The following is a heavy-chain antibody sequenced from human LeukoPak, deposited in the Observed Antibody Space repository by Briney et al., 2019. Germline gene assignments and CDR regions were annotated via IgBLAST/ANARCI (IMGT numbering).Heavy chain of an antibody. CDR3: ARVRHYDLNWFDP. CDR1: GDTFRKYA. J-gene: IGHJ5*02. CDR2: IIPIFGTA. V-gene: IGHV1-69*13. Sequence: ASVKVSCKASGDTFRKYAISWVRQAPGQGLEWMGGIIPIFGTANYAQKFQGRVTITADESTSTAYMELSSLRSEDTAVYYCARVRHYDLNWFDPWGQGTLVTVSS. D-gene: IGHD3-3*01.